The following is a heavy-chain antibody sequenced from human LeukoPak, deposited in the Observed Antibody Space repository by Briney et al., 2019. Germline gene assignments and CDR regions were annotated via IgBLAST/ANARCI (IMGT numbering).Heavy chain of an antibody. Sequence: ASVKVSCKASGYTFTSYYMHWVRQAPGQGLEWMGLINPSGSSTSYAQKFQGRLSLTRDMSTSTDYMELSSLRSEDTAVYYCARDRSSGWYVVDYWGQGTLVTVSS. J-gene: IGHJ4*02. V-gene: IGHV1-46*01. CDR1: GYTFTSYY. CDR2: INPSGSST. CDR3: ARDRSSGWYVVDY. D-gene: IGHD6-19*01.